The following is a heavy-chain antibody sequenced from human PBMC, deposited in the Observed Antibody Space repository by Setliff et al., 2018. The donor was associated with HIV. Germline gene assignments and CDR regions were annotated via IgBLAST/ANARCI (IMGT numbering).Heavy chain of an antibody. Sequence: GSLRLSCAASGFTFSTSTMNWVRQAPGKGLEWVAVISYDGSYEYYADSVKGRFTISRDNSKNTLYLQMNSLRAEDTAVYYCARDKAVATTTNYYYYYGMDVWGQGTTVTVSS. V-gene: IGHV3-30*04. D-gene: IGHD5-12*01. CDR3: ARDKAVATTTNYYYYYGMDV. J-gene: IGHJ6*02. CDR2: ISYDGSYE. CDR1: GFTFSTST.